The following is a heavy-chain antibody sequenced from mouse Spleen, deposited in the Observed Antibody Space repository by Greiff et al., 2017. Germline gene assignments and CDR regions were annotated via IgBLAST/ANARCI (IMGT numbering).Heavy chain of an antibody. CDR1: GFSLTSYG. V-gene: IGHV2-2*01. CDR2: IWSGGST. J-gene: IGHJ4*01. CDR3: ARPYYGSSYPYAMDY. Sequence: QVQLQQSGPGLVQPSQSLSITCTVSGFSLTSYGVHWVRQSPGKGLEWLGVIWSGGSTDYNAAFISRLSISKDNSKSQVFFKMNSLQADDTAIYYCARPYYGSSYPYAMDYWGQGTSVTVSS. D-gene: IGHD1-1*01.